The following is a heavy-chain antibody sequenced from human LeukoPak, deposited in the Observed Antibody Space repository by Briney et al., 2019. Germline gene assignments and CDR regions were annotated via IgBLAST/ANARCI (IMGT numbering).Heavy chain of an antibody. CDR2: INSDVSST. V-gene: IGHV3-74*01. CDR1: GFTFSSYW. CDR3: SREASATSFDY. Sequence: PEGSLRLSCSASGFTFSSYWMHWVRQAPGKGLVWVSRINSDVSSTTYAYSVKGRFTISRDNAKNTLYLQMNSLRAEDTGVYYCSREASATSFDYWGQGTLVSVSS. D-gene: IGHD1-7*01. J-gene: IGHJ4*02.